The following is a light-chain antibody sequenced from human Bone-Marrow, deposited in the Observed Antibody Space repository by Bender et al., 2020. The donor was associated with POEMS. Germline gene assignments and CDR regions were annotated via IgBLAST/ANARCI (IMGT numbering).Light chain of an antibody. CDR3: SSYTTSSTRI. CDR2: DVT. V-gene: IGLV2-14*03. Sequence: QSALAQPPSVSGSPGQSITISCTGTSIDVGDFNYVSWYQQHPGEAPKLMIYDVTNRPSGVSDRFSGSKSGNTASLTISGLQAEDEADYYCSSYTTSSTRIFGGGTKLTVL. CDR1: SIDVGDFNY. J-gene: IGLJ2*01.